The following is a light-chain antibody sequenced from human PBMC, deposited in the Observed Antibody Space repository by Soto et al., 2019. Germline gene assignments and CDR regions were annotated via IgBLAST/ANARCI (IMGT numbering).Light chain of an antibody. J-gene: IGKJ3*01. CDR1: QNINDY. Sequence: DIQMTQSPSSLSASVGDIVTITCRASQNINDYLNWYQQKPGKTPKLLIYAVSSLHIGVPSRFSVTGSGTDFTLTISSLQPEDFATYFCQQTYSPPFTFGPGTTVDLK. V-gene: IGKV1-39*01. CDR2: AVS. CDR3: QQTYSPPFT.